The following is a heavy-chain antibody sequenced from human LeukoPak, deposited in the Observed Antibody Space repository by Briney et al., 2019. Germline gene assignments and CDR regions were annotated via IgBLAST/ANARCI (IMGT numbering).Heavy chain of an antibody. V-gene: IGHV3-48*03. D-gene: IGHD7-27*01. Sequence: PGGSLRLPCASSGFAFSSYEMNWVRQAPGKGLEWVSYISSSGSIIYYADSVKGRFTISRDNAKNSLFLQMNSLRVEDTAVYYCARTMWGFDYWGQGTLVTVSS. CDR1: GFAFSSYE. CDR2: ISSSGSII. J-gene: IGHJ4*02. CDR3: ARTMWGFDY.